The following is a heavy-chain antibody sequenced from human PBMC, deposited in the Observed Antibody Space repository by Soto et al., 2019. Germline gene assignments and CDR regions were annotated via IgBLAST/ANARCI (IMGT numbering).Heavy chain of an antibody. V-gene: IGHV3-33*01. CDR2: IWYDGSNK. J-gene: IGHJ3*02. CDR3: ARGGGGGSYDAFDI. Sequence: PGGSLRLSCAASGFTFISYGMHWVRQAPGKGLEWVAVIWYDGSNKYYADSVKGRFTISRDNSKNTLYLQMNSLRAEDTAVYYCARGGGGGSYDAFDIWGQGTMVTVSS. D-gene: IGHD2-15*01. CDR1: GFTFISYG.